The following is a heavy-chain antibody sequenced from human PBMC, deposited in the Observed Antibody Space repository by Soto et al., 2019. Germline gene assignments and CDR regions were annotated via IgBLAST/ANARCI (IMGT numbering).Heavy chain of an antibody. D-gene: IGHD2-8*01. CDR1: GYTLTELS. CDR3: VAGRLMVYAIGDY. CDR2: FDPEDGET. Sequence: EASLNVSCKVSGYTLTELSMHWVRQAPGKGLEWMGGFDPEDGETIYAQKFQGRVTMTEDTSTDTAYMELSSPRSEDTAVYYCVAGRLMVYAIGDYWGQGTLVTVSS. V-gene: IGHV1-24*01. J-gene: IGHJ4*02.